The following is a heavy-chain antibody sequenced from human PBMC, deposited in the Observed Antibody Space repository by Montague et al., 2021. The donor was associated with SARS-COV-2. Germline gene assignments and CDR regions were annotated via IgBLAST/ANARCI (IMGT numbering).Heavy chain of an antibody. V-gene: IGHV4-38-2*02. Sequence: SETLSLTCSVSGFSISSGYYWGWIWQTPGKGLEWIGSRYQNGATYYSPSLKRPVTILLDTSKNQFSLSLTSVTAADTAVYYCARSGVGIFDFSYFDSWGQGSLVIVPS. J-gene: IGHJ4*02. CDR2: RYQNGAT. D-gene: IGHD3-3*01. CDR3: ARSGVGIFDFSYFDS. CDR1: GFSISSGYY.